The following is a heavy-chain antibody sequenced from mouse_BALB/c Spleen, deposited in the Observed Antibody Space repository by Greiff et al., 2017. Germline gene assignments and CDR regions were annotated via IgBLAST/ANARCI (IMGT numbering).Heavy chain of an antibody. CDR3: EREMAFDY. D-gene: IGHD2-3*01. CDR1: GYSFTSGYY. Sequence: EVHLVESGPGLVKPSQSLSLSCSVTGYSFTSGYYWKWIRQVPGNQLEGMGYISYDGSKNYSPSLKNRVSITSDTSKNQFFLKLNSVTTEDTARYYWEREMAFDYWGQGTTLTVSS. V-gene: IGHV3-6*02. CDR2: ISYDGSK. J-gene: IGHJ2*01.